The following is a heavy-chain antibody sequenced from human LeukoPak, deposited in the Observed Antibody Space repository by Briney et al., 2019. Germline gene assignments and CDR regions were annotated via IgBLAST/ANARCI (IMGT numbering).Heavy chain of an antibody. V-gene: IGHV1-69*13. CDR1: GGTFSSYA. CDR3: ARPSSGRYVDY. CDR2: IIPILGTA. Sequence: GASVKVSCKASGGTFSSYAISWVRQAPGQGLEWMGGIIPILGTANYAQKFQGRVTITADESTSTAYLQWSSLKASDTAMYYCARPSSGRYVDYWGQGTLVTVSS. D-gene: IGHD3-22*01. J-gene: IGHJ4*02.